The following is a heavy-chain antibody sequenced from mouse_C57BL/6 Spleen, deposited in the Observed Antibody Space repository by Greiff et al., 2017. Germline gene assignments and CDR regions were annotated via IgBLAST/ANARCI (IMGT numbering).Heavy chain of an antibody. CDR2: ISDGGSYT. D-gene: IGHD3-2*02. J-gene: IGHJ3*01. CDR1: GFTFSSYA. Sequence: VQLQQSGGGLVKPGGSLKLSCAASGFTFSSYAMSWVRQTPEKRLEWVATISDGGSYTYYPDNVKGRFTISRDNAKNNLYLQMSHLKSEDTAMYYCASTAQAAWFAYWGQGTLVTVSA. CDR3: ASTAQAAWFAY. V-gene: IGHV5-4*01.